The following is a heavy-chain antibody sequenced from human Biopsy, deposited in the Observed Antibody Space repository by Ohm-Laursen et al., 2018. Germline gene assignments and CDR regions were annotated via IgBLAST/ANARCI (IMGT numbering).Heavy chain of an antibody. Sequence: TLSLTCTVSGGSISRDYWAWIRQPPGKGLQWIGYTYYSGSTNYNPSLNSRVTIAVDTSKNQFSLRLTSVTAADTAVYYCVRSNCHYYGFDVWGQGTTVTVSS. CDR3: VRSNCHYYGFDV. CDR1: GGSISRDY. J-gene: IGHJ6*02. CDR2: TYYSGST. D-gene: IGHD1-1*01. V-gene: IGHV4-59*01.